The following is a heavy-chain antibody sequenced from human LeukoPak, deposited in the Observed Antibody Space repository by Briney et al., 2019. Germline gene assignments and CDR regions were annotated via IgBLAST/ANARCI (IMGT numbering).Heavy chain of an antibody. CDR2: IYSGGST. Sequence: GGSLRLSCAASGFTVSSNYMSWVRQAPGKGLEWVSTIYSGGSTYYADSVKGRFTISRDNAKNSLYLQMNNLSAEDTAVYYCVRDSPGYGAYDFDWGQGTLVTVSS. J-gene: IGHJ4*02. CDR3: VRDSPGYGAYDFD. CDR1: GFTVSSNY. V-gene: IGHV3-53*01. D-gene: IGHD5-12*01.